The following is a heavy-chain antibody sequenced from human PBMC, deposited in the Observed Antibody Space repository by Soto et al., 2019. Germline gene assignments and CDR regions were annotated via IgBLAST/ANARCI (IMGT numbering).Heavy chain of an antibody. Sequence: EVQLLESGGGLVQPGGSLRLSCADSGFTFSSYAMRWVRQAPGKGLGWVSAISGSGDSTYYADSVKGRVTTSRDNSKNTLYLQMNRLRAEYTAVYYCARRGSGTYYDYWGQGTLVTVSS. J-gene: IGHJ4*02. CDR3: ARRGSGTYYDY. D-gene: IGHD1-26*01. CDR2: ISGSGDST. V-gene: IGHV3-23*01. CDR1: GFTFSSYA.